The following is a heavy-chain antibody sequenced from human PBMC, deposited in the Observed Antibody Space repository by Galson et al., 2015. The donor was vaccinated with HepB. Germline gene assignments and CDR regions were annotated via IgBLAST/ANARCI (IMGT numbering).Heavy chain of an antibody. V-gene: IGHV1-2*02. CDR1: GYMFTGKY. D-gene: IGHD5-18*01. Sequence: SVKVSCKASGYMFTGKYIHWVRQAPGPGLEWMGWVHPDSGGTSYAQKFQGRVTMTTDTSTSTVYMELRSLTSDDTAVYYCARVNPAMYSSFDYWGQGTPVTVSS. CDR2: VHPDSGGT. CDR3: ARVNPAMYSSFDY. J-gene: IGHJ4*02.